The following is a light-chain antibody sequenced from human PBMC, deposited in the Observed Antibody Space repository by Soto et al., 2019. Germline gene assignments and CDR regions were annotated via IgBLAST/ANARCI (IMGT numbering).Light chain of an antibody. CDR2: GAS. V-gene: IGKV3-20*01. CDR3: QQYNSYSRT. CDR1: QSVSGSY. Sequence: EIVLTQSPGTLSLSPGERATLSCRASQSVSGSYVAWYQQKPGQAPRLLIYGASGRATGIPDRFSESGSGTDFTLTISRLEPDDFATYYCQQYNSYSRTFGQGTKVDIK. J-gene: IGKJ1*01.